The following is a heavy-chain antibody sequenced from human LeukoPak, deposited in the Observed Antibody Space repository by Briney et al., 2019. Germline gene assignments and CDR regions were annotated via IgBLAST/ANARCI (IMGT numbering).Heavy chain of an antibody. J-gene: IGHJ4*02. CDR3: AKPYCSSTSCLLFDY. CDR1: GFTFSSYA. V-gene: IGHV3-30-3*02. Sequence: PGGSLRLSCAASGFTFSSYAMHWVRQTPGKGLEWVAVMSPDGINKYYADSVKGRFTISRDNSKNTLYLQMNSLRAEDTAVYYCAKPYCSSTSCLLFDYWGQGTLVTVS. D-gene: IGHD2-2*01. CDR2: MSPDGINK.